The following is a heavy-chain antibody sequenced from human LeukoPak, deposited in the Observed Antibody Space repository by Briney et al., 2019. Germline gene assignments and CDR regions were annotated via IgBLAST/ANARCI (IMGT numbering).Heavy chain of an antibody. CDR3: ARDAAMSSSGYYYVLGWFDP. J-gene: IGHJ5*02. CDR2: ISSSSSYI. Sequence: PGGSLRLSCAASGFTFSSYSMNWVRQAPGKGLEWVSSISSSSSYIYYADSVKGRFTISRDNAKNSLYLQMNSLRAEDTAVYYCARDAAMSSSGYYYVLGWFDPWGQGTLVTVSS. D-gene: IGHD3-22*01. V-gene: IGHV3-21*01. CDR1: GFTFSSYS.